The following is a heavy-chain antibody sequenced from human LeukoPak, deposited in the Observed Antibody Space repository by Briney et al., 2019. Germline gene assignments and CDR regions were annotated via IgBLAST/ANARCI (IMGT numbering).Heavy chain of an antibody. D-gene: IGHD3-22*01. CDR2: IRYDGSNK. V-gene: IGHV3-30*02. Sequence: PGGSLRLSCAASGFTFSSYGMHWVRQAPGKGLEWVAFIRYDGSNKYYADSVKGRFTISRDNSKNTLYLQMNSLRPEDTALYYCGKDIKPYYYDSSGYYALDYWGQGTLVTVSS. CDR1: GFTFSSYG. J-gene: IGHJ4*02. CDR3: GKDIKPYYYDSSGYYALDY.